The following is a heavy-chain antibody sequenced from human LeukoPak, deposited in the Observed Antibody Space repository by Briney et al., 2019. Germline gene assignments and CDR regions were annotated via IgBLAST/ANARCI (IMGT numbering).Heavy chain of an antibody. J-gene: IGHJ4*02. CDR1: GFTFSTYS. CDR3: AKARLQGYCSSTSCSRYFDY. Sequence: GGSLRLSCAASGFTFSTYSMNWVRQAPGKGLEWVSYISSSSGTIYYADSVKGRFTISRDNSKNTLYLQMNSLRAEDTAVYYCAKARLQGYCSSTSCSRYFDYWGQGTLVTVSS. V-gene: IGHV3-48*01. D-gene: IGHD2-2*01. CDR2: ISSSSGTI.